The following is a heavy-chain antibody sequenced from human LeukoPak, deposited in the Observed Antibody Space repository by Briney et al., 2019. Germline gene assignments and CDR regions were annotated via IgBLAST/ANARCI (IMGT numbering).Heavy chain of an antibody. D-gene: IGHD6-19*01. V-gene: IGHV3-30*02. Sequence: GGSLRLSCAASGFTFSSYGMHWVRQAPGKGLEWVAFIRYDGSNKYYADSVKGRFTISRDNSKNTLYLQMNSLRAEDTALYYCARDKGSGWSWASNDNWFDPWGQGTLVTVSS. CDR3: ARDKGSGWSWASNDNWFDP. J-gene: IGHJ5*02. CDR1: GFTFSSYG. CDR2: IRYDGSNK.